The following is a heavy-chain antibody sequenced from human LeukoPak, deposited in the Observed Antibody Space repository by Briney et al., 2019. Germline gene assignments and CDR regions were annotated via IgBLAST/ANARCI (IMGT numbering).Heavy chain of an antibody. CDR1: GFTFSSYE. J-gene: IGHJ4*02. V-gene: IGHV3-48*03. CDR3: ARDRLGYCSGGSCFGDY. D-gene: IGHD2-15*01. CDR2: ISSSGTTI. Sequence: GGSLRLSCAASGFTFSSYEMNWVRQAPGKGLEWVSYISSSGTTIYYVDSVKGRFTISRDNAKNSLYLQMNSLRAEDTAVYYCARDRLGYCSGGSCFGDYWGQGTLVTVSS.